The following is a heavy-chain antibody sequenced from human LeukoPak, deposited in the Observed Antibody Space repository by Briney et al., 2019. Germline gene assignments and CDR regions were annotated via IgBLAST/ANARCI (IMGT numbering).Heavy chain of an antibody. J-gene: IGHJ4*02. CDR1: GFTFSGSA. V-gene: IGHV3-73*01. CDR3: TRQGPTVDY. Sequence: PGGSLRLSCAASGFTFSGSAMHWVRQASGKGLEWVGRIRSKANSYATAYAASVKGRFTISRDDSKNTAYLQMNSLKTEDTAVYYCTRQGPTVDYWGQGTLVTVSS. CDR2: IRSKANSYAT.